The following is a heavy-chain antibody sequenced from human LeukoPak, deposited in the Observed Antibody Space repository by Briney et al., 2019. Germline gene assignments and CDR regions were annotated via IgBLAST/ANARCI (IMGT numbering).Heavy chain of an antibody. D-gene: IGHD1-1*01. CDR2: IKQDGSEK. CDR1: GFTFSSYW. V-gene: IGHV3-7*01. CDR3: AREGWNDGNYFDY. J-gene: IGHJ4*02. Sequence: PGGSLRLSCAASGFTFSSYWMSWVRQAPGKGLEWVANIKQDGSEKYYVDSVKGRFTISRDNAKNSLYLQMNSLRAEDTAVYYCAREGWNDGNYFDYWGQGTLITVSS.